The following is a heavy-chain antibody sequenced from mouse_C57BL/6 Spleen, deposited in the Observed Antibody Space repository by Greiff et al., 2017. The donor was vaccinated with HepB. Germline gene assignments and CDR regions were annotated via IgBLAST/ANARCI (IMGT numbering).Heavy chain of an antibody. CDR3: ASPLFITTVVAPDY. CDR1: GYTFTSYW. Sequence: QVQLQQPGAELVKPGASVKLSCKASGYTFTSYWMHWVKQRPGQGLEWIGMIHPNSGSTNYNEKFKSKATLTVDKSSSTAYMQLSSLTSEDSAVYYCASPLFITTVVAPDYWGQGTTLTVSS. D-gene: IGHD1-1*01. CDR2: IHPNSGST. J-gene: IGHJ2*01. V-gene: IGHV1-64*01.